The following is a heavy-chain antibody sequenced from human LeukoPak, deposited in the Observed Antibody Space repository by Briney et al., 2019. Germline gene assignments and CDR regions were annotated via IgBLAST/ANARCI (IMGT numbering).Heavy chain of an antibody. CDR2: IKQDGSEK. D-gene: IGHD2-2*02. V-gene: IGHV3-7*01. CDR1: RFTFSTYW. CDR3: ASLCCSSRTCYTDAFDI. J-gene: IGHJ3*02. Sequence: PGGSLRLSCAASRFTFSTYWMSWVRQAPGKGLEWVANIKQDGSEKYYVNSVKGRFTISRDNAKNSLYLQMNSLRAEDTAVYYCASLCCSSRTCYTDAFDIWGQGTMVTVSS.